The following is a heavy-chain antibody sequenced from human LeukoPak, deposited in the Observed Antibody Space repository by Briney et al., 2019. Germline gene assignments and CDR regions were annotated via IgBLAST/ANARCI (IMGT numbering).Heavy chain of an antibody. CDR2: IIPILGIT. V-gene: IGHV1-69*04. D-gene: IGHD4-23*01. Sequence: AASVKVSCKASGGTFSSYAISWVRQAPGQGLEWMGRIIPILGITNYAQKFQGRVTITADKSTNTAFMELSSLRSEDTAVYYCARASVDVNWFDPWGQGTLVTVSP. CDR3: ARASVDVNWFDP. CDR1: GGTFSSYA. J-gene: IGHJ5*02.